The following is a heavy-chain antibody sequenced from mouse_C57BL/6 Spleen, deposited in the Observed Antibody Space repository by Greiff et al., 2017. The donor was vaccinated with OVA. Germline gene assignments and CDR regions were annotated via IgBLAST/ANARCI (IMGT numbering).Heavy chain of an antibody. Sequence: DVQLQESGPGLVKPSQSLSLTCSVTGYSITSGYYWNWIRQFPGNKLEWMGYISYDGSNNYNPSLKNRISITRDTSKNQFFLKLNSVTTEDTATYYCARGGYFDDWGKGTTLTVAS. V-gene: IGHV3-6*01. J-gene: IGHJ2*01. CDR1: GYSITSGYY. CDR3: ARGGYFDD. CDR2: ISYDGSN.